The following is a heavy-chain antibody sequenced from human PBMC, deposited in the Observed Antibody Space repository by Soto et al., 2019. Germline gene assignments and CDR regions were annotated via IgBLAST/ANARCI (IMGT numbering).Heavy chain of an antibody. D-gene: IGHD3-10*01. J-gene: IGHJ4*02. Sequence: GASVKVSCKASGYTFTSYAMHWVRQAPGQRLEWMGWINAGNGNTKYSQKFQGRVTITRDTSASTAYMELSSLRSEDTAVYYCARALNYYGSGSHIDYWGQGTLVTVSS. CDR2: INAGNGNT. CDR1: GYTFTSYA. V-gene: IGHV1-3*01. CDR3: ARALNYYGSGSHIDY.